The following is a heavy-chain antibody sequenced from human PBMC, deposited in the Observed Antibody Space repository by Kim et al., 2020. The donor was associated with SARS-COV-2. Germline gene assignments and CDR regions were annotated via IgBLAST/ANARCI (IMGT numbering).Heavy chain of an antibody. D-gene: IGHD5-12*01. CDR3: TTYYSAYDHYFDF. J-gene: IGHJ4*02. Sequence: YTEPVKGRFTISRDDSKNTLYLQINSLKIEDTAVYYCTTYYSAYDHYFDFWGQGTLVTVSS. V-gene: IGHV3-15*01.